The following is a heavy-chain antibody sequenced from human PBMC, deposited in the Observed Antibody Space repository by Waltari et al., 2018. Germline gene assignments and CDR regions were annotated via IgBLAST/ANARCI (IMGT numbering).Heavy chain of an antibody. V-gene: IGHV4-59*03. Sequence: QVQLQESGPGLIQPSETLSLTCTVSGGSISGYYWSWIRQPPGMKMEWIGYIFYSGSTYYNPSLQSRVTRTADTSTDTAYMELSSLRSEDTAVYYCATIAVAGYFDYWGQGTLVTVSS. D-gene: IGHD6-19*01. J-gene: IGHJ4*02. CDR2: IFYSGST. CDR3: ATIAVAGYFDY. CDR1: GGSISGYY.